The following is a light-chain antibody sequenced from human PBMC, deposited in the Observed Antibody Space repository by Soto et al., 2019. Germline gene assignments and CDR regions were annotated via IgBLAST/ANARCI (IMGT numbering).Light chain of an antibody. J-gene: IGLJ2*01. V-gene: IGLV2-14*01. Sequence: QSALTQPASVSGSPGQSITISCTGTSSDVGTYNYVSWYQQHPVKAPKLIIFEIRNRPSGVSDRFSGSKSGDTASLTISGLQPADEADYFCSSYCSNNTVLFGGGTKLTVL. CDR1: SSDVGTYNY. CDR2: EIR. CDR3: SSYCSNNTVL.